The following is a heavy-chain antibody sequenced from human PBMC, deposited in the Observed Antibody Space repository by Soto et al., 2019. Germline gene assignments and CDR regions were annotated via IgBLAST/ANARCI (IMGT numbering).Heavy chain of an antibody. D-gene: IGHD1-7*01. J-gene: IGHJ5*02. CDR1: GASLISGGYY. CDR3: ASDGTSNWNYFVP. CDR2: VYYTGKT. Sequence: QVQLQESGPGLVKPSQTLSLTCTVSGASLISGGYYWTWIRQHPGKGLEWLGYVYYTGKTYYNPYLESRLTMSIDTSKNQFSLRLSSVTAADTAFYYCASDGTSNWNYFVPWGQGTVVTVSS. V-gene: IGHV4-31*03.